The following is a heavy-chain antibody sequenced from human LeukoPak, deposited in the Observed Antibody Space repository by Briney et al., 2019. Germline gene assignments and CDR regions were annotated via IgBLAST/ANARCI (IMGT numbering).Heavy chain of an antibody. CDR2: ISSSSSYI. V-gene: IGHV3-21*01. D-gene: IGHD6-13*01. CDR3: ARGSAYSSSWNWFDP. J-gene: IGHJ5*02. Sequence: PGGSLRLSCAASGFTFSSHSMNWVRQAPGKGLEWVSSISSSSSYIYYADSVKGRFAISRDNAKNSLYLQMNSLRAEDTAVYYCARGSAYSSSWNWFDPWGQGTLVTVSS. CDR1: GFTFSSHS.